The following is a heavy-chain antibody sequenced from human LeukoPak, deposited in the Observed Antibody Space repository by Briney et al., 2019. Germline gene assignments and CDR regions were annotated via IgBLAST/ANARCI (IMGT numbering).Heavy chain of an antibody. D-gene: IGHD4-23*01. CDR3: AKRWQGNSRALDY. CDR1: GFTFSDYA. J-gene: IGHJ4*02. Sequence: GGSLRPSCAASGFTFSDYAITWVRQAPGKGLEWVSAISGSGGSTYYADSVKGRFTISRDNSKNTLYLRMNSLRAEDTAVYYCAKRWQGNSRALDYWGQGTLVTVSS. CDR2: ISGSGGST. V-gene: IGHV3-23*01.